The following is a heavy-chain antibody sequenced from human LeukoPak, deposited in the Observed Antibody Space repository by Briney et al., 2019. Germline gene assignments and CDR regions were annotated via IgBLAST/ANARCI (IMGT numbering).Heavy chain of an antibody. V-gene: IGHV3-48*01. CDR2: ISSDSTTI. Sequence: PGGSLRLSCAASRFTFPTFNMNWVRQAPGKGLEWVSHISSDSTTISYADSVKGRFTISRDNAKTSLYLQMNSLKADDTAVYYCVRSYYYYMDVWGQGTTVTASS. CDR3: VRSYYYYMDV. J-gene: IGHJ6*03. CDR1: RFTFPTFN.